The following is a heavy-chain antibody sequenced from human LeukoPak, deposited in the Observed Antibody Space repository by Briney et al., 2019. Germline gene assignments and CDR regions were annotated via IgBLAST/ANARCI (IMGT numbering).Heavy chain of an antibody. V-gene: IGHV4-4*07. CDR2: IYTSGST. J-gene: IGHJ4*02. D-gene: IGHD3-10*01. Sequence: SETLSLTCTVSGGSISSYYWSWIRQPAGKGLEWIGRIYTSGSTTYNPSLKSRVTMSVDTSKNQFSLKLSSVTAADTAVYYCARARITMVRGTGGTPYWGYWGQGTLVTVSS. CDR3: ARARITMVRGTGGTPYWGY. CDR1: GGSISSYY.